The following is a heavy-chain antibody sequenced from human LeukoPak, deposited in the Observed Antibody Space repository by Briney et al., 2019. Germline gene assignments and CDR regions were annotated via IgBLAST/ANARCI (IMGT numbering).Heavy chain of an antibody. J-gene: IGHJ4*02. CDR1: GFIFNNYW. D-gene: IGHD6-13*01. Sequence: GGSLRLSCTASGFIFNNYWMSWVRQAPGKGLEWVANINQDGSQKYFVDSVKGRFTISRDNSKNTLYLQMNSLRAEDTAVYYCARDGYSSSWYALDYWGQGTLVTVSS. V-gene: IGHV3-7*03. CDR2: INQDGSQK. CDR3: ARDGYSSSWYALDY.